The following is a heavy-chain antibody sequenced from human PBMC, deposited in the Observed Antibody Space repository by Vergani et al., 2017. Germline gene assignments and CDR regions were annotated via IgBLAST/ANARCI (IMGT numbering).Heavy chain of an antibody. CDR2: IYYSGST. D-gene: IGHD5-12*01. V-gene: IGHV4-39*01. Sequence: QVQLQESGPGLVKPSETLSLTCTVSGGSISSSSYYWGWIRQPPGKGLEWIGSIYYSGSTYYNPSLKSRVTISVDTSKNQFSLKLSSVTAADTAVYYCARGRGYSGYDLVDWGQGTLVTVSS. J-gene: IGHJ4*02. CDR3: ARGRGYSGYDLVD. CDR1: GGSISSSSYY.